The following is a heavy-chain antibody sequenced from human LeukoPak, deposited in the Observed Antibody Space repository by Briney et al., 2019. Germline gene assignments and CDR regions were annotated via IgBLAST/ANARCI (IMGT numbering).Heavy chain of an antibody. CDR1: GGSISSSSYY. V-gene: IGHV4-39*01. CDR3: ARPSMVRGVMHYYGMDV. CDR2: IYYSGST. D-gene: IGHD3-10*01. J-gene: IGHJ6*02. Sequence: SETLSLTCTVSGGSISSSSYYWGWIRQPPGKGLEWIGSIYYSGSTYYSPSLKSRVTISVDTSKNQFSLKLSSVTAADTAVYYCARPSMVRGVMHYYGMDVWGQGTTVTVSS.